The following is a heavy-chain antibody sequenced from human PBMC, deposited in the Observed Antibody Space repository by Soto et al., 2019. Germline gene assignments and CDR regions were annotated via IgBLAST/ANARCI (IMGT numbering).Heavy chain of an antibody. J-gene: IGHJ6*02. D-gene: IGHD3-10*01. CDR2: ISYDGSNK. CDR1: GFTFSSYA. V-gene: IGHV3-30-3*01. Sequence: PGGSLRLSCAASGFTFSSYAMHWVRQAPGKGLEWVAVISYDGSNKYYADSVKGRFTISRDNSKNTLYLQMNSLRAEDTAVYYCARWVQEGSGSYYIRYYYYYGMDVWGQGTTVTVSS. CDR3: ARWVQEGSGSYYIRYYYYYGMDV.